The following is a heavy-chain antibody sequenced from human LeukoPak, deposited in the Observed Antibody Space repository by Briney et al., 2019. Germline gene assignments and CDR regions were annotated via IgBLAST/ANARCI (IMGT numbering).Heavy chain of an antibody. Sequence: GSLRLSCAASGFTFSSYWMSWVRQAPGKGLEWVANIKQDGSEKYYVDSVKGRFTISRDNAKNSLYLQMNSLRAEDTAVYYCARDEQPDIVVVPAAIGYWGQGTLVTVST. V-gene: IGHV3-7*01. CDR1: GFTFSSYW. CDR2: IKQDGSEK. J-gene: IGHJ4*02. D-gene: IGHD2-2*01. CDR3: ARDEQPDIVVVPAAIGY.